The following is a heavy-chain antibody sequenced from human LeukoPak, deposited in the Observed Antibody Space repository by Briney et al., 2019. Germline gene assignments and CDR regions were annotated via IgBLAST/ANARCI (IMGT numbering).Heavy chain of an antibody. D-gene: IGHD3-22*01. V-gene: IGHV3-9*01. CDR3: AKDRFFYDSGSKAN. Sequence: GGSLRLSCVASGFPFDDYGMFWVRQSPGKGLEWVSSISWNSGIIDYADSVKGRFTISRDNAKNSPYLQMNSLRVEDTAFYYCAKDRFFYDSGSKANWGQGTLVTVSS. CDR2: ISWNSGII. CDR1: GFPFDDYG. J-gene: IGHJ4*02.